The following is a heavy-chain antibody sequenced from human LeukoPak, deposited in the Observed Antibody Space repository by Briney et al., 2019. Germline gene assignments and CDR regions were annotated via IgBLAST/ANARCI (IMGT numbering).Heavy chain of an antibody. D-gene: IGHD3-22*01. CDR3: IRVVVITSGDY. V-gene: IGHV3-15*01. Sequence: RGSLRLSCAASGFTFSNAWMSWVRQAPGKGLEWVGRIKSQTDGGTTDYAAPVKGRFTISRDDSKNTLYLQMNSLKTEDTAVYYCIRVVVITSGDYWGQGTLVTVSS. J-gene: IGHJ4*02. CDR1: GFTFSNAW. CDR2: IKSQTDGGTT.